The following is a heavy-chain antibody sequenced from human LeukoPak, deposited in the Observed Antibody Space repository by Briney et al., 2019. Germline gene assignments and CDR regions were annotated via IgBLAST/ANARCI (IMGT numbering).Heavy chain of an antibody. D-gene: IGHD3-22*01. J-gene: IGHJ4*02. Sequence: GGTLRLFCAASGFIFNTYTMIWARHARGKGLEWVFSISASSSYLYYADSVKGRFPISRANAKNSLYLQMNSLRAEDTPVYYCARVYTMIVVVDYCGQGTLVTVYS. CDR3: ARVYTMIVVVDY. V-gene: IGHV3-21*01. CDR1: GFIFNTYT. CDR2: ISASSSYL.